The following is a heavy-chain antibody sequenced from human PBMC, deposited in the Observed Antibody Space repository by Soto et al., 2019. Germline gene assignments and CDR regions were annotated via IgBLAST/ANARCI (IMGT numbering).Heavy chain of an antibody. Sequence: QPGGSLRLSCAASGFTFSSYGMHWVRQAPGKGLEWVAVIWYDGSNKYYADSVKGRFTISRDNSKNTLYLQMNSLRAEDTAVYYCARSPLRFLEWSLDYWGQGTLVTVSS. CDR1: GFTFSSYG. D-gene: IGHD3-3*01. CDR2: IWYDGSNK. J-gene: IGHJ4*02. V-gene: IGHV3-33*01. CDR3: ARSPLRFLEWSLDY.